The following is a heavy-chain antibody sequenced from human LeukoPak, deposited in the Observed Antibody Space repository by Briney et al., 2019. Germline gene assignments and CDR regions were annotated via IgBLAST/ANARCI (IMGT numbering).Heavy chain of an antibody. Sequence: PGRSLRLSSAASGFTFSDFYMTWIRHAPGKGLEWVSCISSSGSTIFYADSVKGRFNISRDNAKSSLFLQMNSLRAEDTAVYYCARVNRVTAIQELDYWGQGTLVTVSS. D-gene: IGHD2-21*02. CDR2: ISSSGSTI. V-gene: IGHV3-11*01. CDR3: ARVNRVTAIQELDY. J-gene: IGHJ4*02. CDR1: GFTFSDFY.